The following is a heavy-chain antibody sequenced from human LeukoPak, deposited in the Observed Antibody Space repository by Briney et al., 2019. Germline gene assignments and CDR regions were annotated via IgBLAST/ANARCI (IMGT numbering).Heavy chain of an antibody. Sequence: GGSLRLSCAASGFTFSSYNMNWVRQAPGKGLEWVSSITSSSSYIYYADSVKGRFTISRDNAKNSLYLQINSLRAEDTAVYYCARDPYSGRYGDYYYYMDVWGKGTTVTISS. D-gene: IGHD1-26*01. V-gene: IGHV3-21*04. CDR2: ITSSSSYI. J-gene: IGHJ6*03. CDR3: ARDPYSGRYGDYYYYMDV. CDR1: GFTFSSYN.